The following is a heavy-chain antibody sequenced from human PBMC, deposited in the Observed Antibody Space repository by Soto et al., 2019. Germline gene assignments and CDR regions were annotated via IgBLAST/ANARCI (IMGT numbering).Heavy chain of an antibody. Sequence: PSETLSLTCTVSGGSISSYYWSWIRQPPGKGLEWIGYIYYSGSTNYNPSLKSRVTISVDTSKNQFSLKLSSVTAADTAEYYCGAGRIAAREYYYYYMDVWGKGTTVTVSS. CDR1: GGSISSYY. CDR3: GAGRIAAREYYYYYMDV. V-gene: IGHV4-59*01. D-gene: IGHD6-6*01. J-gene: IGHJ6*03. CDR2: IYYSGST.